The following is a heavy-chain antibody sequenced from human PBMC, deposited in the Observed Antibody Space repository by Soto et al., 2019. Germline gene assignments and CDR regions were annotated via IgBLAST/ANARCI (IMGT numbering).Heavy chain of an antibody. Sequence: HPGGPLRLSCVASGFSFSSYWMAWVRQVPGKGLEWVAKIKEDGREEYYVDSAKGRFTISRDDANNLLYLQMNSLRVEDTALFYCARDDGLRTVDYWGEGTLVTVSS. V-gene: IGHV3-7*01. CDR1: GFSFSSYW. J-gene: IGHJ4*02. CDR2: IKEDGREE. CDR3: ARDDGLRTVDY.